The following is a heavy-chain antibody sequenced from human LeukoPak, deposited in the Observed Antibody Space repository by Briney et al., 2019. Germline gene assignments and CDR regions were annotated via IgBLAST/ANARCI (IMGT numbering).Heavy chain of an antibody. J-gene: IGHJ6*02. V-gene: IGHV5-51*01. CDR2: IFPGDSDT. D-gene: IGHD3-16*01. Sequence: EASLKIFCEGSGYRFARFYIGWVRHSPRQGLHSIGIIFPGDSDTKYNPSFQGRVVISADTSINVAFMQWKSLQASDTAIYYCVRHSTAHDYFSSVNKALGMDFWGQGTTVIVSS. CDR3: VRHSTAHDYFSSVNKALGMDF. CDR1: GYRFARFY.